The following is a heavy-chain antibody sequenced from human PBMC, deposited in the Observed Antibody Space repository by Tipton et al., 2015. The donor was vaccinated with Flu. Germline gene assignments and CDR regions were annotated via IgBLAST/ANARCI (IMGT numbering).Heavy chain of an antibody. CDR3: ARGYCSGGSCPLFDP. CDR1: GGSISSSSYY. Sequence: TLSLTCTVSGGSISSSSYYWGWIRQPPGKGLEWIGSIYYSGSTYYNPSLKSRVTISVDTSKNQFSLKLSSVTAADTAVYYCARGYCSGGSCPLFDPWGQGTLVTVSS. CDR2: IYYSGST. V-gene: IGHV4-39*07. J-gene: IGHJ5*02. D-gene: IGHD2-15*01.